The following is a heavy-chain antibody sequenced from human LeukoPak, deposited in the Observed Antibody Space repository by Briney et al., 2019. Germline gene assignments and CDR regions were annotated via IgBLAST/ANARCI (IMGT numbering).Heavy chain of an antibody. Sequence: SETLPLTCTVSGGSISSFSWSWIRQPPGKGLEWIGYIYYSGSANYNPSLKSRVTISVNTSKNQFSLKLTSVTAADTAVYYCARGQGGGIDYWGQGTLVTVSS. CDR2: IYYSGSA. CDR3: ARGQGGGIDY. V-gene: IGHV4-59*01. D-gene: IGHD3-16*01. J-gene: IGHJ4*02. CDR1: GGSISSFS.